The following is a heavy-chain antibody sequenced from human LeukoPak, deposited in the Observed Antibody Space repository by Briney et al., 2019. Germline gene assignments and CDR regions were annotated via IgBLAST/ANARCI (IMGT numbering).Heavy chain of an antibody. V-gene: IGHV3-23*01. D-gene: IGHD6-13*01. J-gene: IGHJ3*02. CDR3: ASNPYSSSFDAFDI. CDR1: GFTFSTHA. CDR2: ISGSGGST. Sequence: GSLRLSCAASGFTFSTHAMSWVRQAPGKGLEWVSGISGSGGSTYYADSVKGRFTISRDNSKNTLYLQMNSLRAEDTAVYYCASNPYSSSFDAFDIWGQGTMVTVSS.